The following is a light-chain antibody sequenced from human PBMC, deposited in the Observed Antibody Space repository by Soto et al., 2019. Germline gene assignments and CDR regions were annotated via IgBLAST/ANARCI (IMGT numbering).Light chain of an antibody. V-gene: IGKV3-15*01. Sequence: EIVMTQSPATLSVSPGERATLSCRASQSVSSNLAWYQQKPGQAPRLLIYGASTRATGIPARFSGSGSGTEFTLTISSLQSEDFALYYCQQYNNWPSYTFGQGTKPEIK. CDR1: QSVSSN. J-gene: IGKJ2*01. CDR3: QQYNNWPSYT. CDR2: GAS.